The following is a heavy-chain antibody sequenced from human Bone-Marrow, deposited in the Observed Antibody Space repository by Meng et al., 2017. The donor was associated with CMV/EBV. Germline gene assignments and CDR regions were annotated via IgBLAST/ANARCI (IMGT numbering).Heavy chain of an antibody. CDR2: ISAYNGNT. CDR1: GYTFTSYG. V-gene: IGHV1-18*01. J-gene: IGHJ4*02. CDR3: AGGLYSSSWYGSDYFDY. D-gene: IGHD6-13*01. Sequence: ASVKVSCKASGYTFTSYGISRVRQAPGQGLEWMGWISAYNGNTNYAQKLQGRVTMTTDTSTSTAYMELSSLRSEDTAVYYCAGGLYSSSWYGSDYFDYWGQGTLVTVSS.